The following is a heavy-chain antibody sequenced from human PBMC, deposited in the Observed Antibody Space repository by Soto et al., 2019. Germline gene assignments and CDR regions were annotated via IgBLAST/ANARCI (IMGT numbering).Heavy chain of an antibody. V-gene: IGHV3-23*01. CDR1: GFTFAAYA. J-gene: IGHJ4*02. D-gene: IGHD1-1*01. Sequence: EVQLLDSGGGLVQPGGSLRLSCAASGFTFAAYAMSWVRQAPGKRLEWVSAISGSSGDTFYADSVKGRFTISRDNSKSTLYLQMNSLRAEDTALYYCAKDRAGILSANAFDCWGQGTLVTVSS. CDR3: AKDRAGILSANAFDC. CDR2: ISGSSGDT.